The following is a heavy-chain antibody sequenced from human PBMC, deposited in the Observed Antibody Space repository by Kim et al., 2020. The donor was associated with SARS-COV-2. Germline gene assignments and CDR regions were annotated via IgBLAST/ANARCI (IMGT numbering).Heavy chain of an antibody. Sequence: SETLSLTCTVSGGSISSGGYYWSWIRQHPGKGLEWIGYIYYSGSTYYNPSLKSRVTISVDTSKNQFSLKLSSVTAADTAVYYCARSGDLPYYYYGMDVWGQGTTVTVSS. V-gene: IGHV4-31*03. CDR2: IYYSGST. D-gene: IGHD4-17*01. CDR1: GGSISSGGYY. CDR3: ARSGDLPYYYYGMDV. J-gene: IGHJ6*02.